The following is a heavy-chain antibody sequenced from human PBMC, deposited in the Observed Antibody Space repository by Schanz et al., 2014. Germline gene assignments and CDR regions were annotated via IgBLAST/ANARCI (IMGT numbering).Heavy chain of an antibody. Sequence: QVQLQESGPGLVKPSDTLSLTCAVSGYSINTSDWWGWIRQPPGKGLEWIGYIYYSGSTYYNPSLRGPITRYEATYTNHSPWKRRSVAAVDTAVYYCASKGLTTDAFDIWGQGTMVTVSS. CDR1: GYSINTSDW. J-gene: IGHJ3*02. CDR2: IYYSGST. D-gene: IGHD2-8*01. V-gene: IGHV4-28*07. CDR3: ASKGLTTDAFDI.